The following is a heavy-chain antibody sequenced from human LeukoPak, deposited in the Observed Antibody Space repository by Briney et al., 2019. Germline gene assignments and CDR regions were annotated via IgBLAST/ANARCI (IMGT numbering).Heavy chain of an antibody. CDR1: GFTFSSYG. Sequence: GGSLRLSCAASGFTFSSYGMHWVRQAPGKGLEWVAFIRYDGSNKYYADSVKGRFTISRDNSKNTLYLQMNSLRAEDTAVYYCAKAGTMVRGVISHYMDVWGKGTTVTISS. CDR3: AKAGTMVRGVISHYMDV. CDR2: IRYDGSNK. J-gene: IGHJ6*03. V-gene: IGHV3-30*02. D-gene: IGHD3-10*01.